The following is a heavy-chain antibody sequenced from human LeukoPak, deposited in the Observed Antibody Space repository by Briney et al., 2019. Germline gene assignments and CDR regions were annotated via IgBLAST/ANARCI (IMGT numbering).Heavy chain of an antibody. CDR3: ASLAIGYCTNGVCYDY. D-gene: IGHD2-8*01. CDR1: GYTLTSYN. CDR2: INLSGGST. V-gene: IGHV1-46*01. J-gene: IGHJ4*02. Sequence: ASVKVSCKASGYTLTSYNMHWVCQAPGQGLERMGIINLSGGSTSYAKKFQGRVTMTRDTSTSTVYMELSSLRSEDTAVYYCASLAIGYCTNGVCYDYWGQGTLVTVSS.